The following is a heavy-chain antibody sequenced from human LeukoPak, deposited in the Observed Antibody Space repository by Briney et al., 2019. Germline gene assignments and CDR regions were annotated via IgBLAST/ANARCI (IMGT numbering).Heavy chain of an antibody. CDR1: GGSVSSGSYY. CDR3: AGERYYDSTSAFDI. D-gene: IGHD3-22*01. Sequence: TSETLSLTCTVSGGSVSSGSYYWSWIRQPPGKGLEWIGYIYYSGSTNYNPSLKSRVTISVDTSKNQFSLKLSSVTAADTAVYYCAGERYYDSTSAFDIWGQGTMVTVSS. J-gene: IGHJ3*02. V-gene: IGHV4-61*01. CDR2: IYYSGST.